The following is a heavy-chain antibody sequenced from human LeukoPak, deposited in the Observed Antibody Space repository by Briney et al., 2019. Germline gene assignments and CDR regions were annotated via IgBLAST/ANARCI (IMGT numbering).Heavy chain of an antibody. J-gene: IGHJ4*02. CDR3: ARDYHYYDSSGYYMGY. D-gene: IGHD3-22*01. Sequence: GASVKVSCKASGYTFTGYYMHWVRQAPGQGLEWMGWINPNSGGTNYAQKFQGRVTMTRDTSISTAYMELSRLRSDDTAVYYCARDYHYYDSSGYYMGYWGQGTLVTVSS. V-gene: IGHV1-2*02. CDR2: INPNSGGT. CDR1: GYTFTGYY.